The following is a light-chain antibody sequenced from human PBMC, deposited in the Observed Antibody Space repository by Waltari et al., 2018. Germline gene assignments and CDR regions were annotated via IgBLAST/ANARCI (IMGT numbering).Light chain of an antibody. CDR2: AAS. Sequence: DIQMTESPSSQWASVGDRVTITCRASQSISSYLNWYQQKPGKAPKLLIYAASSLQSGVPSTFSGSGSGTYFSLTISSLQPEDFATYYCQHSYSTPPLTFGGGTKVAIK. CDR3: QHSYSTPPLT. J-gene: IGKJ4*01. CDR1: QSISSY. V-gene: IGKV1-39*01.